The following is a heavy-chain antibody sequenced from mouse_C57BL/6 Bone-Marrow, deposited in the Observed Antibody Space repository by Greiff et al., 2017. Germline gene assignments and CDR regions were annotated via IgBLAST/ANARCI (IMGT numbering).Heavy chain of an antibody. J-gene: IGHJ4*01. V-gene: IGHV14-3*01. Sequence: VQLQQSVAELVRPGASVKLSCTASGYNITNTYMHWVKQRPEQGLEWIGRIDPANGNTKYAPKFPGKATITADTSSNTAYMQLSSLTSEATAIXCCASSCYARDYGGQGTSVTVSS. CDR1: GYNITNTY. CDR2: IDPANGNT. D-gene: IGHD1-1*01. CDR3: ASSCYARDY.